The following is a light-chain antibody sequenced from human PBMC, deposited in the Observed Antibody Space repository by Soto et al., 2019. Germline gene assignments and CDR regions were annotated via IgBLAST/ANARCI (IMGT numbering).Light chain of an antibody. Sequence: QSVLTHPASVSGSPGQSITISCTGTSSDVGGYNYVSWYQQHPCKAPKLMIYDVINRPSGVSNRFSGSKSGNTASLTISGLQAEDEAEYYCSSYTSSSTLLYVFGTGTKLTVL. CDR1: SSDVGGYNY. V-gene: IGLV2-14*01. J-gene: IGLJ1*01. CDR2: DVI. CDR3: SSYTSSSTLLYV.